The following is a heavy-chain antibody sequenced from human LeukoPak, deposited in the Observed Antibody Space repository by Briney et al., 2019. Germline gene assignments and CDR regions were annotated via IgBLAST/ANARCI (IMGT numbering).Heavy chain of an antibody. CDR3: ARDSVGATTIDY. D-gene: IGHD1-26*01. V-gene: IGHV3-53*01. J-gene: IGHJ4*02. CDR2: IYSGGST. Sequence: GGSLRLSCAASGFTVSSNYMSWVRQAPGKGLEWVSVIYSGGSTYYADSVKGRFTISRDNSKNTLYLQMNSLRAEDTAVYYCARDSVGATTIDYWGRGTLVTVSS. CDR1: GFTVSSNY.